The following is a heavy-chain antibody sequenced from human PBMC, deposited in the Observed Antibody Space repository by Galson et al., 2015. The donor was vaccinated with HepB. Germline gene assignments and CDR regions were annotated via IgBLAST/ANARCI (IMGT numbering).Heavy chain of an antibody. D-gene: IGHD1-26*01. J-gene: IGHJ4*02. CDR2: ISANGNT. CDR1: GYTFSNHG. CDR3: ARGSELASFDY. V-gene: IGHV1-18*04. Sequence: SVKVSCKASGYTFSNHGISWVRQAPGQGLEWMGWISANGNTKYAEKFQGRVTVTTDTSTNTAYMELRSLRSDDTAIFYRARGSELASFDYWGQGTLVIVSS.